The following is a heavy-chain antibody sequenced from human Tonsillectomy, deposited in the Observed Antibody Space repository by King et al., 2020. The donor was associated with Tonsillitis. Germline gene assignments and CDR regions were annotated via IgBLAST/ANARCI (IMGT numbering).Heavy chain of an antibody. D-gene: IGHD2-15*01. Sequence: VQLVESGGVVVQPGGSLRLSCAASGFTFDDYAMHWVRQALGKGLEWVSLISWDGGSPDYADSVKGRFTISRDNSKNSLYLQMNSLRAEDNALYYCAKGTPGSDSSVGIDVWGQGTTVTVSS. J-gene: IGHJ6*02. V-gene: IGHV3-43D*03. CDR2: ISWDGGSP. CDR3: AKGTPGSDSSVGIDV. CDR1: GFTFDDYA.